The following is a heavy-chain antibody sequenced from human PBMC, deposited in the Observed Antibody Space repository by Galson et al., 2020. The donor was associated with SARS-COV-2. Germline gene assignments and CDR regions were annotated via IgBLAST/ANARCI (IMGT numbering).Heavy chain of an antibody. CDR1: GFSLSNARMG. CDR3: ARRSLTPSPYYYDSSGLWPLGLAYYFDY. D-gene: IGHD3-22*01. Sequence: SGPTLVKPTETLTLTCTVSGFSLSNARMGVSWIRQPPEKALEWLAHIFSNEEKSYSTSLKSRLTISKDTSKSQVVLTMTNMDPVDTATYYWARRSLTPSPYYYDSSGLWPLGLAYYFDYWGQGTLVTVSS. V-gene: IGHV2-26*01. CDR2: IFSNEEK. J-gene: IGHJ4*02.